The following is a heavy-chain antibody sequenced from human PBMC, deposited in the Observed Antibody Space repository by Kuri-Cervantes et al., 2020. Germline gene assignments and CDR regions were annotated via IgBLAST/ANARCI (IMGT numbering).Heavy chain of an antibody. Sequence: GESLKISCAASGFTFDDYGMSWVRQAPGKGLEWVSGINWNGGSTGYADSVKGRFTISRDNAKNSLYLQMNSLRAEDMAVYYCARGLAYCGGDCYSLSPFDYWGQGTLVTVSS. CDR2: INWNGGST. V-gene: IGHV3-20*04. J-gene: IGHJ4*02. CDR3: ARGLAYCGGDCYSLSPFDY. D-gene: IGHD2-21*02. CDR1: GFTFDDYG.